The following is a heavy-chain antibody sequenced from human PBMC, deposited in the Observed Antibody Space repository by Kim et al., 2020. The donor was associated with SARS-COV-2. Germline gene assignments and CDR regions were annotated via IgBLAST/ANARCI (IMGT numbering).Heavy chain of an antibody. D-gene: IGHD1-1*01. CDR1: GGSISSYY. V-gene: IGHV4-59*13. CDR2: IYYSGST. Sequence: SETLSLTCTVSGGSISSYYWSWIRQPPGKGLEWIGYIYYSGSTNYNPSLKSRVTISVDTSKNQFSLKLSSVTAADTAVYYCAAVEMATTIGVHVAFDIWGQGTMVTVSS. CDR3: AAVEMATTIGVHVAFDI. J-gene: IGHJ3*02.